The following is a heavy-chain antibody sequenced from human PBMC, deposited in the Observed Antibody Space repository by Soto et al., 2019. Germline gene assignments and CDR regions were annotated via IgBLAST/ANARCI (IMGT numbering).Heavy chain of an antibody. CDR2: INISGGTT. CDR1: GFTFSSYA. J-gene: IGHJ4*02. Sequence: GGSLRLSCAASGFTFSSYAMSWVRQAPGKGLEWVSGINISGGTTYYADSVKGRFTISRDISKNTLVLQMNSLRAEDTAVYYCAKDTGRELDYWGQGTRVTVSS. V-gene: IGHV3-23*01. CDR3: AKDTGRELDY. D-gene: IGHD1-1*01.